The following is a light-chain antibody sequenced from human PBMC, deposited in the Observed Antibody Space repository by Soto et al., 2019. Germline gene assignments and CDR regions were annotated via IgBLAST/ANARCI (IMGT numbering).Light chain of an antibody. CDR1: QSVSSTY. CDR2: GAS. Sequence: EIVFAHSPGTLAVSLVERATLSCRASQSVSSTYLAWYQQKPGQATRLLIYGASSRATGIPDRFSGSGTGTDFTLTISRLEPQDFAVYHCQQYGTSPWTFGQGGKVDI. CDR3: QQYGTSPWT. J-gene: IGKJ1*01. V-gene: IGKV3-20*01.